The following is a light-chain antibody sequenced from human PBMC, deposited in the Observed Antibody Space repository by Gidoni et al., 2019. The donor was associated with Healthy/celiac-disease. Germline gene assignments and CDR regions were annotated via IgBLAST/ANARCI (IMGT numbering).Light chain of an antibody. Sequence: YELTQPPSVSVSPGQTASITCSGDKLGDKYACWYQQKPGQSPVLVIYQDSKRPSGIPERFSGSNSGNTATLTISGTQAMDEADYYCQAWDSSIVVFGGGTKLTVL. J-gene: IGLJ2*01. CDR3: QAWDSSIVV. V-gene: IGLV3-1*01. CDR1: KLGDKY. CDR2: QDS.